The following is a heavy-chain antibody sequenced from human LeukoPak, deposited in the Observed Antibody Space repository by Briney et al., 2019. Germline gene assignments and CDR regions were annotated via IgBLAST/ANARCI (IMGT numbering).Heavy chain of an antibody. V-gene: IGHV4-34*01. CDR3: ARGYTSSSEPFDY. CDR1: GGSFSGYY. Sequence: SETLSLTCAVYGGSFSGYYWSWIRQPPGKGLEWIGEINHSGSTNYNPSLKSRVTISVDTSKNQFSLKLASVTAADTAVYYCARGYTSSSEPFDYWGQGTLVTVSS. J-gene: IGHJ4*02. D-gene: IGHD6-6*01. CDR2: INHSGST.